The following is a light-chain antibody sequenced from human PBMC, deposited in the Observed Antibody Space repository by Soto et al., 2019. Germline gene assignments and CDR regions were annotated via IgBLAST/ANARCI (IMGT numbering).Light chain of an antibody. CDR3: AAYTTSSTLV. V-gene: IGLV2-14*03. CDR2: DVS. J-gene: IGLJ3*02. CDR1: SADVGAFDY. Sequence: QSAATQPASVSGSPGQSITMSCAGTSADVGAFDYVSWYQHHPGKVPKLMIYDVSDRPSGVSTRFSGSKSANMASLTISGLQPDDEADYYCAAYTTSSTLVFGGGTKLTVL.